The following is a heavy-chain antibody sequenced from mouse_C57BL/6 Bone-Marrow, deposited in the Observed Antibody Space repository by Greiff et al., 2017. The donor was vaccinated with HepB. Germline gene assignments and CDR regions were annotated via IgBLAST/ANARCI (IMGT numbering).Heavy chain of an antibody. CDR1: GYSFTGYY. J-gene: IGHJ3*01. CDR3: ARSPGTAWFAY. V-gene: IGHV1-42*01. D-gene: IGHD4-1*01. Sequence: EVQLQQSGPELVKPGASVKISCKASGYSFTGYYMNWVKQSPEKSLEWIGEINPSTGGTTYNQKFKAKATLTVDKSSSTAYMQLKGLTSEDSAVYYCARSPGTAWFAYWGKGTLVTVSA. CDR2: INPSTGGT.